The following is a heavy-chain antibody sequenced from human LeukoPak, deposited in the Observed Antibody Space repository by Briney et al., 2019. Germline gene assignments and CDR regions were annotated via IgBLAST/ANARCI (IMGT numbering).Heavy chain of an antibody. CDR1: GFTFSTYV. Sequence: GGSLRLSCAASGFTFSTYVMSWVRQAPGKGLEWVSGISGSGDNTYYADSVKGRFTISRDNSKNTLYLQMNSLRAEDTAVYYCARDRPHGGYDFDYWGQGTLVTVSS. V-gene: IGHV3-23*01. J-gene: IGHJ4*02. CDR2: ISGSGDNT. CDR3: ARDRPHGGYDFDY. D-gene: IGHD5-12*01.